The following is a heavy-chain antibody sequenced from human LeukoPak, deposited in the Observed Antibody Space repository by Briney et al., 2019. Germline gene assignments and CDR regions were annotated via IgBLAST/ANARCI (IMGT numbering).Heavy chain of an antibody. J-gene: IGHJ5*02. CDR3: ARSGPTGYSSSWYLSARRIWFDP. Sequence: TSQTLSLTCAISGDSVSSNSAAWNWIRQSPSRGLEWLGRTYYRSKWYNDYAVSVKGRITINPDTSKNQFSLQLNSVTPEDTAVYYCARSGPTGYSSSWYLSARRIWFDPWGQGTLITVSS. D-gene: IGHD6-13*01. CDR1: GDSVSSNSAA. CDR2: TYYRSKWYN. V-gene: IGHV6-1*01.